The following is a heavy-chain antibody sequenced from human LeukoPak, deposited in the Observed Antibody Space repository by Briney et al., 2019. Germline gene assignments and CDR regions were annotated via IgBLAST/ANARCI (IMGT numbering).Heavy chain of an antibody. Sequence: SETLSLTCAVYGGSFSDSYWSWIRQPPGKGLEWIGEINQSGDINYNPSLKSRVTISIDTSKNQFSLKVNSVTVADTAVYYCARGHRNWLLSWFDPWGQGTLVTVSS. D-gene: IGHD3-9*01. CDR2: INQSGDI. CDR3: ARGHRNWLLSWFDP. J-gene: IGHJ5*02. V-gene: IGHV4-34*01. CDR1: GGSFSDSY.